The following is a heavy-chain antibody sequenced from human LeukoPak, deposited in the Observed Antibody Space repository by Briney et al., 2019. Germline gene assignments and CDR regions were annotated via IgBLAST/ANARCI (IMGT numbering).Heavy chain of an antibody. J-gene: IGHJ3*02. CDR3: ARATITMALGIPADAFDI. D-gene: IGHD3-10*01. CDR2: ISYSGGT. CDR1: GGSISSYY. Sequence: SETLSLTCTVSGGSISSYYWSWIRQPPGKGLECIGYISYSGGTNYNPSLKSRVTISLDTSKNQFSLRLSSVTAADTAVYYCARATITMALGIPADAFDIWGQGTMVTVSS. V-gene: IGHV4-59*01.